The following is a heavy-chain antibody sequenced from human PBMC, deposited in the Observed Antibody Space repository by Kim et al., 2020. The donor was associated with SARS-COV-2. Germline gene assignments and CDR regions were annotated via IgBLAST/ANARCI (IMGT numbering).Heavy chain of an antibody. Sequence: GSTYYADAVKGRFTISRDNSKNPVYRQMSSLRAEDTAVYYCARRFYAMDVWGQGTTVTVSS. V-gene: IGHV3-53*01. J-gene: IGHJ6*02. D-gene: IGHD3-16*01. CDR3: ARRFYAMDV. CDR2: GST.